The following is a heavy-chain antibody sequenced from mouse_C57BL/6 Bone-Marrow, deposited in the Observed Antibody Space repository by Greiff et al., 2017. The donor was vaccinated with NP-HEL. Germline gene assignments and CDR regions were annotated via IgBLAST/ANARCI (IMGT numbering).Heavy chain of an antibody. Sequence: QVQLPQSGAELVRPGTSVKVSCKASGYAFTNYLIERVKQRPGQGLEWIGVIYPGSGGTNYNEKFQGKATLTADKSPSPAYMQLSSLTSEDSAVDFCARTGDYWGQGTTLTVSS. J-gene: IGHJ2*01. CDR3: ARTGDY. V-gene: IGHV1-54*01. CDR2: IYPGSGGT. CDR1: GYAFTNYL.